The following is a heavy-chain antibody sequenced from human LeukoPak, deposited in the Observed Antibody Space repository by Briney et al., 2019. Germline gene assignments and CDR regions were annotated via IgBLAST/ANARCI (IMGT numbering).Heavy chain of an antibody. J-gene: IGHJ6*02. CDR2: ISYLGDDQ. V-gene: IGHV3-30*18. D-gene: IGHD6-25*01. CDR3: AKDRSSGPHYYYGMDV. CDR1: GFTFSSYG. Sequence: GGSLRLSCTASGFTFSSYGMHWVRQAPGKGLEWVAVISYLGDDQFYAESVKGRFTISRDNSNKMVFLQMNSLRGEDTAVYYCAKDRSSGPHYYYGMDVWGRGTTVIVSS.